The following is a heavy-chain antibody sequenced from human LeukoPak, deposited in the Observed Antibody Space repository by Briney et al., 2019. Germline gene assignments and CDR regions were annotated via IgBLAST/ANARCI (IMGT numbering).Heavy chain of an antibody. CDR3: AREVSSTWSGDSDY. D-gene: IGHD6-13*01. J-gene: IGHJ4*02. V-gene: IGHV4-4*07. CDR1: GGSISSYY. CDR2: IYTSGST. Sequence: SETLSLTCTVSGGSISSYYWSWIRQPAVKGLEWIGRIYTSGSTNYNPSLKSRVTMSVDTSKNQFSLKLSSVTAADTAVYYCAREVSSTWSGDSDYWGQGTLVTVSS.